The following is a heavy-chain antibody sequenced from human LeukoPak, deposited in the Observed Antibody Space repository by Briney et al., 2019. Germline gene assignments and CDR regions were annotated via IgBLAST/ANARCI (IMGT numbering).Heavy chain of an antibody. CDR1: GGSISSSSYY. CDR3: VGDIVVVPAAQQWFWFDP. D-gene: IGHD2-2*01. V-gene: IGHV4-39*01. Sequence: SETLSLTCTVSGGSISSSSYYWGWIRQPPGKGLEWIGSIYYSGSTYYNPSLKSRVTISVDTSKNQFSLKLSSVTAADTAVYYCVGDIVVVPAAQQWFWFDPWGQGTLVTVSS. J-gene: IGHJ5*02. CDR2: IYYSGST.